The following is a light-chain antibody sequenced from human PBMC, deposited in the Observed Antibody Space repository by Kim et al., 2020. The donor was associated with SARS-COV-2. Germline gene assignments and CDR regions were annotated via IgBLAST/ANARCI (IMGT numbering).Light chain of an antibody. Sequence: GDIVTITCRASQSISNLLAWYQQKPGKAPKLLIYDASSLQSGVPSRFSGSGSGTEFTLTISSLQPDDFATYYCQQYNSYPWTFGLGTKV. CDR3: QQYNSYPWT. CDR2: DAS. J-gene: IGKJ1*01. CDR1: QSISNL. V-gene: IGKV1-5*01.